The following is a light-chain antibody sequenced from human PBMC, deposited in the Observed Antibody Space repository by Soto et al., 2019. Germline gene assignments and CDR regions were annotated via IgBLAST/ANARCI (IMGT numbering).Light chain of an antibody. V-gene: IGKV1-9*01. CDR1: QGISGS. J-gene: IGKJ1*01. CDR2: AAS. Sequence: DIHLTQSPSFLSASVGDRVIITCRASQGISGSLAWYQKKPGTAPKLLINAASALQSGVPSRFSVSGSGTAFTLTISSLQPEDFATYYCHQLNTDPRTFGQGTRVEIK. CDR3: HQLNTDPRT.